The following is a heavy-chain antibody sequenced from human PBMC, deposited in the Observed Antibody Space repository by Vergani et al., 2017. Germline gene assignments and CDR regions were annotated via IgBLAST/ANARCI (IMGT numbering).Heavy chain of an antibody. CDR2: INHRGST. CDR1: GGSFSGYY. J-gene: IGHJ5*02. Sequence: QVQLQQWGAGLLKPSETLSLTCAVYGGSFSGYYWSWIRQPPGPGLEWIGEINHRGSTNYNPSLKSRVTISVDTSKNQFSLKLSSVTAADTAVYYCARGVVRGVIRRQNWFDPWGQGTLVTVSS. CDR3: ARGVVRGVIRRQNWFDP. V-gene: IGHV4-34*01. D-gene: IGHD3-10*01.